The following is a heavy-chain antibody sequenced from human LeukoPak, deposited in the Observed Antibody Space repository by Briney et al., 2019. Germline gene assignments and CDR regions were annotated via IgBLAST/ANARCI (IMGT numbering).Heavy chain of an antibody. V-gene: IGHV1-2*02. J-gene: IGHJ5*02. Sequence: ASVKVSCKASGYTFTGYYMHWVRQAPGQGLEGMGWNNSNSGGTNYAQKLQGRDTMTSDTSISTAHMELSRLRSDDTAVYYRARDFSDIVVVLAWQYICFDPWGQGTLVTVSS. D-gene: IGHD2-15*01. CDR3: ARDFSDIVVVLAWQYICFDP. CDR1: GYTFTGYY. CDR2: NNSNSGGT.